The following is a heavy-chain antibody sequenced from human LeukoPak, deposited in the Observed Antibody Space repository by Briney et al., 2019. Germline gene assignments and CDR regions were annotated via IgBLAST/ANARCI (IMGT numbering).Heavy chain of an antibody. D-gene: IGHD4-17*01. V-gene: IGHV1-46*01. CDR1: GYTFTSYF. J-gene: IGHJ4*02. CDR2: INPSGGST. Sequence: AASVKVSCKASGYTFTSYFMHWVRQAPGQGLDLMGIINPSGGSTSYAQKFQGRVTMTRDTSTSTVYMELSSLRSEDTAVYYCARDSADYGDYDYWGQGTLVTVSS. CDR3: ARDSADYGDYDY.